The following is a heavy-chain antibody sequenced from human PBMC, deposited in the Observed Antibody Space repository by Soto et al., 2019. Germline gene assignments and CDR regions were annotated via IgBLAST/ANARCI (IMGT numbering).Heavy chain of an antibody. J-gene: IGHJ6*03. CDR2: INHSGST. CDR1: GGSFSGYY. CDR3: ARGNAYSSSGPYYYYMDV. D-gene: IGHD6-13*01. V-gene: IGHV4-34*01. Sequence: LSLTCAVYGGSFSGYYWSWIRQPPGKGLEWIGEINHSGSTNYNPSLKSRVTISVDTSKNQFSLKLSSVTAADTAVYYCARGNAYSSSGPYYYYMDVWGKGTTVTVSS.